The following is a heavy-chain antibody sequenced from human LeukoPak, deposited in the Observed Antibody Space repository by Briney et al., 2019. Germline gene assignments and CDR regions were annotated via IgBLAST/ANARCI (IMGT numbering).Heavy chain of an antibody. Sequence: GGSLRLSCEASGFTFDDYGMSWVRQLPGKGLEWVSGINRNGDSTDYAGSVKGRFTISRDNAKNSHFLQMNRLRVEDTALYYCARGFRNGPFDCWGQGTLVTVSS. J-gene: IGHJ4*02. CDR3: ARGFRNGPFDC. D-gene: IGHD2-8*01. V-gene: IGHV3-20*04. CDR2: INRNGDST. CDR1: GFTFDDYG.